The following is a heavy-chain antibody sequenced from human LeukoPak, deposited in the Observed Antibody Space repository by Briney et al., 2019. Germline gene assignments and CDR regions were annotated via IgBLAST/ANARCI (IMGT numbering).Heavy chain of an antibody. D-gene: IGHD3-9*01. CDR2: INAGNGNT. V-gene: IGHV1-3*01. CDR3: ARDLESGYSFYYGMDV. Sequence: ASVKVSCKASGGTFSSYAISWVRQAPGQRLEWMGWINAGNGNTKYSQKFQGRVTITRDTSASTAYMELSSLRSEDTAVYYCARDLESGYSFYYGMDVWGQGTTVTVSS. J-gene: IGHJ6*02. CDR1: GGTFSSYA.